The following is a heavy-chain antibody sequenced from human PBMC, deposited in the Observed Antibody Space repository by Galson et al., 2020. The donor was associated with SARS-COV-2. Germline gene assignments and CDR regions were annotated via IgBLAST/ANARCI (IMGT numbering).Heavy chain of an antibody. CDR3: ARDEGIRGYNYGRLYYGMDV. D-gene: IGHD5-18*01. Sequence: NSGGSLRLSCAASGFPLRTYSTNWVRLAPGKALEWVSSISTSSSYTYNVDSVKGRFSIATDNPRNAQYLKMNSLRAGDTAVYYCARDEGIRGYNYGRLYYGMDVWGQGTTVTVSS. CDR1: GFPLRTYS. CDR2: ISTSSSYT. V-gene: IGHV3-21*01. J-gene: IGHJ6*02.